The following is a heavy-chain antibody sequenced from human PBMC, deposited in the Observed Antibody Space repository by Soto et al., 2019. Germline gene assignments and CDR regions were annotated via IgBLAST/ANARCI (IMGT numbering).Heavy chain of an antibody. Sequence: QVQLVQSGAEVKKPGSSVKVSCKASGGTFSSYTISWVRQAPGQGLEWMGGIIPIFGTVNYAQRFQGRVTITADESTNTAYMELSSLRSEDTAVYYCARDNWDSSGWPYFADWGQGTLVTVSS. V-gene: IGHV1-69*01. CDR1: GGTFSSYT. J-gene: IGHJ4*02. CDR2: IIPIFGTV. D-gene: IGHD6-19*01. CDR3: ARDNWDSSGWPYFAD.